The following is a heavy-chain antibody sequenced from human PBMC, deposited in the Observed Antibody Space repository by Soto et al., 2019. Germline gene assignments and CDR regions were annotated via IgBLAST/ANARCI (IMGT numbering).Heavy chain of an antibody. CDR2: INPNSGGT. CDR1: GYTFTGYY. Sequence: QVQLVQSGAEVKKPGASVKVSCKASGYTFTGYYMHWVRQAPGQGLEWMGWINPNSGGTNYAQKFQGWVTRTRDTSISTAYMELSRLRSDDTAVYYCARELYAVDTAMVPYYYYGMDVWGQGTTVTVSS. CDR3: ARELYAVDTAMVPYYYYGMDV. D-gene: IGHD5-18*01. V-gene: IGHV1-2*04. J-gene: IGHJ6*02.